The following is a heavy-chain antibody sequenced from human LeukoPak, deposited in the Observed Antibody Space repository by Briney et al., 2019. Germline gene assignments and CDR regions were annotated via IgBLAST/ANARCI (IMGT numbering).Heavy chain of an antibody. CDR1: GGSISSYY. Sequence: SETLSLTCTVSGGSISSYYWSWIRQPPGKGLEWVGYIYYSGSTNYNPSLKSRVTISVDTSKNQCSLKLSSVTAADTAVYYCARGGAGYSSSWYRFGWFDPWGQGTLVTVSS. CDR3: ARGGAGYSSSWYRFGWFDP. J-gene: IGHJ5*02. CDR2: IYYSGST. D-gene: IGHD6-13*01. V-gene: IGHV4-59*01.